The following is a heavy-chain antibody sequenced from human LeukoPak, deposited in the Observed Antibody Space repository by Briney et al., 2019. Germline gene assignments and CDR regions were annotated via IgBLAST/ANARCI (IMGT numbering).Heavy chain of an antibody. J-gene: IGHJ3*01. Sequence: PETLSLTCTVSGGSTSSYYRSCIRHPPGGGGEWVGNIFYTGSTKYNPSLTSRVNISVDTTKKQFSLKRGSVTAADTAMYCCARSAHYYYDSASYGVAFDVWGQGTMVTVSS. CDR3: ARSAHYYYDSASYGVAFDV. CDR2: IFYTGST. V-gene: IGHV4-59*01. CDR1: GGSTSSYY. D-gene: IGHD3-22*01.